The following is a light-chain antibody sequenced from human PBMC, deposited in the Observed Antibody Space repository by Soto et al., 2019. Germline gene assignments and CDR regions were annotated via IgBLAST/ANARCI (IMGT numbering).Light chain of an antibody. CDR3: QHHNSYSQT. CDR1: QSIRYY. Sequence: DIQLTQSPPTLSASVGDRVTITCRASQSIRYYLAWYQQMPGKAPKLLIYGASSLQSGVSSRFSGSGSGTAFTLTISSLQPADFATYFCQHHNSYSQTFGQGTKVEIK. J-gene: IGKJ1*01. CDR2: GAS. V-gene: IGKV1-5*01.